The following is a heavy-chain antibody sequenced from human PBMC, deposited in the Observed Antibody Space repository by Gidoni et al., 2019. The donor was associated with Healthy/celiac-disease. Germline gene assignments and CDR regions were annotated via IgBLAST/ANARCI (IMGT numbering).Heavy chain of an antibody. CDR1: GVSFSGYY. D-gene: IGHD4-17*01. V-gene: IGHV4-34*01. Sequence: QVQLQQLGAGLLQPSDTLSLTCAVSGVSFSGYYWSWIRQPPGKGLEWIGEINHSGSTNYNPSLKSRVTISVDTSKNQFSLKLSSVTAADTAVYYCARGDYGDYVVAFDIWGQGTMVTVSS. J-gene: IGHJ3*02. CDR3: ARGDYGDYVVAFDI. CDR2: INHSGST.